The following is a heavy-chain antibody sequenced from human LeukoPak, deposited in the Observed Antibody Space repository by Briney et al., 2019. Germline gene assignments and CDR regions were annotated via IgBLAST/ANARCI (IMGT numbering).Heavy chain of an antibody. V-gene: IGHV4-39*07. CDR2: IYYSGST. J-gene: IGHJ4*02. CDR1: GGSVSSSSYY. D-gene: IGHD3-22*01. Sequence: SETLSLTCTVSGGSVSSSSYYWGWIRQPPGKGLEWIGSIYYSGSTNYNPSLKSRVTISVETSKNQFSLKLSSVTAADTAVYYCARVTGYMIEDYFDYWGQGTLVTVSS. CDR3: ARVTGYMIEDYFDY.